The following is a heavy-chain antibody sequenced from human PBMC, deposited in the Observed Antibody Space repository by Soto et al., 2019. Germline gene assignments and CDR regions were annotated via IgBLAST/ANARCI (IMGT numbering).Heavy chain of an antibody. D-gene: IGHD3-3*01. V-gene: IGHV3-15*07. Sequence: PGGSLRLSCAASGFTFSNAWMNWVRQATGKGLEWVGRIKSKTDGGTTDYAAPVKGRFTISRDDSKNTLYLQMNSLKTEDTAVYYCTTDLSDPWSPRDYDFWSGYYFRDYWGQGTLVTVSS. CDR3: TTDLSDPWSPRDYDFWSGYYFRDY. CDR2: IKSKTDGGTT. J-gene: IGHJ4*02. CDR1: GFTFSNAW.